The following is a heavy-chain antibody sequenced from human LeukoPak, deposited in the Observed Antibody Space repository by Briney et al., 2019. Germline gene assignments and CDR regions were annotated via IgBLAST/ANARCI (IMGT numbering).Heavy chain of an antibody. CDR2: IYYSGST. Sequence: PSETLSPTCTVSGGSISSSSYYWGWIRQPPGKGLEWIGSIYYSGSTYYNPSLKSRVTISVDTSKNQFSLKLSSVTAADTAVYYCARSGYYYGSGSYLLDYWGQGTLVTVSS. CDR3: ARSGYYYGSGSYLLDY. D-gene: IGHD3-10*01. CDR1: GGSISSSSYY. J-gene: IGHJ4*02. V-gene: IGHV4-39*07.